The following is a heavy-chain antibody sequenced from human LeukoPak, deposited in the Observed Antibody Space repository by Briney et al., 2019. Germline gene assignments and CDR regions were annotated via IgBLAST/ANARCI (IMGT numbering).Heavy chain of an antibody. Sequence: SETLSLTCTVSGGSISSGDYYWSWIRQPPGKGLEWIGYIYYSGSTNYNPSLKSRVTISVDTSKSQFSLNLSSVTAADTAVYYCARDPDGYKFFDYWGRGSPVTVSS. CDR2: IYYSGST. J-gene: IGHJ4*02. CDR3: ARDPDGYKFFDY. CDR1: GGSISSGDYY. V-gene: IGHV4-61*08. D-gene: IGHD5-24*01.